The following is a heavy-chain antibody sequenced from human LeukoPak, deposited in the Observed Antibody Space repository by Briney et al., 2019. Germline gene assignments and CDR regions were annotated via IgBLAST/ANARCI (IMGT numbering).Heavy chain of an antibody. CDR3: AKEYSGAYDSPHDY. V-gene: IGHV3-23*01. CDR1: GFTFSIYA. D-gene: IGHD5-12*01. Sequence: GGSLRLSCAASGFTFSIYAMSWVRQAPGKGLKWVSTISGSGGSTYYAVSVKGRFAISRDNSKNTLYLQMNSLRAEDTAVYYCAKEYSGAYDSPHDYWGQGTLVTVSS. CDR2: ISGSGGST. J-gene: IGHJ4*02.